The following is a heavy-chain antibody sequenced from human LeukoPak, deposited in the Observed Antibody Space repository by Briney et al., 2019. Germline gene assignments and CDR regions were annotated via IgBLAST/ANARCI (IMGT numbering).Heavy chain of an antibody. D-gene: IGHD4-11*01. Sequence: SETLSLTCTVSGGSVSSSTYYWGWLRQPPGKGLEWIVSIYYSWRTYYTPSLKSRVTISVDTSKNQSSLNLSSVTAADTAVYYCARFSRNYSWYMDVWGKGTTVTVSS. CDR3: ARFSRNYSWYMDV. J-gene: IGHJ6*03. CDR2: IYYSWRT. V-gene: IGHV4-39*07. CDR1: GGSVSSSTYY.